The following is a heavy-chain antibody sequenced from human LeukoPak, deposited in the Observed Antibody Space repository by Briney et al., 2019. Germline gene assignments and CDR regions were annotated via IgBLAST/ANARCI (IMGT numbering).Heavy chain of an antibody. J-gene: IGHJ4*02. CDR3: ARPYCSAGNCYSNFDS. CDR1: GVSISSYY. D-gene: IGHD2-15*01. V-gene: IGHV4-34*01. CDR2: INHSGST. Sequence: PSETLSLTCTVSGVSISSYYWSWIRQPPGKGLEWIGEINHSGSTNYNPSLKSRVTISVDTSKKQFSLKLSSVTAADTAVYYCARPYCSAGNCYSNFDSWGQGTLVTVSS.